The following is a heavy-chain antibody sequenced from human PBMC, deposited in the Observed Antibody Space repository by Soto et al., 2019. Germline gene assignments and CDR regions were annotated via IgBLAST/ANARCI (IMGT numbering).Heavy chain of an antibody. Sequence: PGGSLRLSCAASGFTFSSYWMHWVRQAPGKGLVWVSRINSDGSSTSYADSVKGRFTISRDNAKNTLYLQMNSLRAEDTAVYYFARVRRLWFGGDRGGSSYYFDYWGQGTLVTVSS. CDR3: ARVRRLWFGGDRGGSSYYFDY. CDR1: GFTFSSYW. D-gene: IGHD3-10*01. V-gene: IGHV3-74*01. J-gene: IGHJ4*02. CDR2: INSDGSST.